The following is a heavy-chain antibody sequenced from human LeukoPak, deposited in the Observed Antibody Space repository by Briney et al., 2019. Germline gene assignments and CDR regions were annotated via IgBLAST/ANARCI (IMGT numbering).Heavy chain of an antibody. CDR3: ARFYGDTAMAIHYYFDS. J-gene: IGHJ4*02. V-gene: IGHV3-11*06. CDR2: ISNSTYT. D-gene: IGHD5-18*01. CDR1: ALASSDEC. Sequence: RGESLRLSYAASALASSDECMSSVSQAAGKGLEWISYISNSTYTSYADSVKGRFTISRDNDKNSLYLQMNSLRAEDTAVYYCARFYGDTAMAIHYYFDSWGQGTLVTVSS.